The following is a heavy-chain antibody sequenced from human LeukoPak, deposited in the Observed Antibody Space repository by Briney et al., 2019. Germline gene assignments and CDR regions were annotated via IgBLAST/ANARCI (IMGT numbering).Heavy chain of an antibody. J-gene: IGHJ4*02. CDR2: ISYRGNT. D-gene: IGHD6-13*01. Sequence: SETLSLTCTVSGGSISNYYWSWIRQPPGKGLEWIAYISYRGNTNYNPSLKNRVTISRDTSKNQLSLKLSSVTAADTAVYYCARDRGSAGGFDYWGQGTLVTVSS. V-gene: IGHV4-59*01. CDR1: GGSISNYY. CDR3: ARDRGSAGGFDY.